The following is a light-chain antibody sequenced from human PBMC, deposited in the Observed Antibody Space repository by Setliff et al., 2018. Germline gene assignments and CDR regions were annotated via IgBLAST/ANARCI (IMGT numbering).Light chain of an antibody. CDR1: SADIFDYNY. CDR2: AVS. J-gene: IGLJ2*01. Sequence: QSVLAQPPSASGSPGQSVTISCTGPSADIFDYNYVSWYQQHPGRAPRLMIYAVSKRPPGVPDRFSGSKSGNTASLTVSGLQAEDEADYYCATWDDSLNGVVFGGGTKVTVL. CDR3: ATWDDSLNGVV. V-gene: IGLV2-8*01.